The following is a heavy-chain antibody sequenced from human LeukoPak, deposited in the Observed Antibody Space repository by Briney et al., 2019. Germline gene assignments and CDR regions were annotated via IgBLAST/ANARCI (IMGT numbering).Heavy chain of an antibody. D-gene: IGHD5-24*01. V-gene: IGHV3-30-3*01. CDR2: VSHDGTQT. CDR1: GFTFSQYS. Sequence: GGSLRLSCAASGFTFSQYSMHWVRQGPAKGLESIAVVSHDGTQTYYAGSVKGRFTISRDNSKNTLFLQMNSLRAEDTAVYYCARDGGGGYNHIDFWGQGTLVTVSS. J-gene: IGHJ4*02. CDR3: ARDGGGGYNHIDF.